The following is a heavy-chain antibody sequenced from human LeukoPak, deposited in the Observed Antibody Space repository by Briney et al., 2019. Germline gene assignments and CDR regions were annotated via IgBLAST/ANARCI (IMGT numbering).Heavy chain of an antibody. J-gene: IGHJ4*02. V-gene: IGHV3-21*06. Sequence: GGSLRLSCAASGFTLRSYTMNWVRQAPGKGLEWVSSIGISSNKIYYADSVKGRFIISRDNAKNTLSLQMNSLRLEDTAVYYCARDYSSSRYGPGYWGQGTLVTVSS. CDR3: ARDYSSSRYGPGY. CDR2: IGISSNKI. CDR1: GFTLRSYT. D-gene: IGHD6-13*01.